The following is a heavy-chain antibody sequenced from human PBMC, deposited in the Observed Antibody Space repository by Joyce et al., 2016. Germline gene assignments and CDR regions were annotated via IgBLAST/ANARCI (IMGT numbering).Heavy chain of an antibody. CDR2: IYYSGST. J-gene: IGHJ6*02. V-gene: IGHV4-59*11. CDR1: GGSISIHY. CDR3: ARGLGTPYGMDV. D-gene: IGHD7-27*01. Sequence: QVQLQESGTGLVKPSETLSLTCTVSGGSISIHYWSWIRQPPGKRLEWMGYIYYSGSTNYNPSIKSRVTISVYTSKNQFSLKLRSVSAADTAVYYCARGLGTPYGMDVWGQGTTVTVSS.